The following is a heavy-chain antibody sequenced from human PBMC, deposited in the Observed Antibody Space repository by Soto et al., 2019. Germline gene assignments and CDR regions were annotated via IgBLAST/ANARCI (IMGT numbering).Heavy chain of an antibody. D-gene: IGHD5-12*01. CDR3: ARALRGYSGYDLTY. Sequence: QVQLEESGGGVVQPGRSLRLSCAASGFTFSSYGMHWVRQAPGKGLEWVAVIWYDGSNKYYADSVKGRFTISRDNSKNTLYLQMNSLRAEDTAVYYCARALRGYSGYDLTYWGQGTLVTVSS. V-gene: IGHV3-33*01. CDR1: GFTFSSYG. J-gene: IGHJ4*02. CDR2: IWYDGSNK.